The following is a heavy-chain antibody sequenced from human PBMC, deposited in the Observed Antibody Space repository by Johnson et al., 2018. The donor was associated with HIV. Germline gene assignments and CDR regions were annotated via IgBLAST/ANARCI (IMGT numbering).Heavy chain of an antibody. J-gene: IGHJ3*02. CDR2: ISVTGSVI. Sequence: QVQLVESGGGLVKPGGSLRLSCTISGFSFSDYYMSWFRQAPGKGLERLSYISVTGSVIYYADSVKGRFTISRDNTKNSVYLQMNSPTAEDTAVYYCARESWTTSDAFDMWGQGTMVTVSS. V-gene: IGHV3-11*04. CDR1: GFSFSDYY. CDR3: ARESWTTSDAFDM. D-gene: IGHD1-1*01.